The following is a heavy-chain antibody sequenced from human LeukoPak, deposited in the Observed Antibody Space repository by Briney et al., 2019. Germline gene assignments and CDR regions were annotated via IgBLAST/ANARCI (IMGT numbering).Heavy chain of an antibody. CDR3: ARSRGNLYFQH. CDR1: GGSISTYY. J-gene: IGHJ1*01. CDR2: IHGTGNT. Sequence: SETLSLTCTVSGGSISTYYWSWIRQPAGKGLEWIGRIHGTGNTNYNPSLKSRVTMSVDTSKNQFSLNLNSVTAADTAMYYCARSRGNLYFQHWGQGTLVTVSS. V-gene: IGHV4-4*07. D-gene: IGHD6-25*01.